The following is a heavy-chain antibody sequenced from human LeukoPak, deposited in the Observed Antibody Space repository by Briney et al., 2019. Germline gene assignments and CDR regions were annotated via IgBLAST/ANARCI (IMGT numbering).Heavy chain of an antibody. CDR1: GASITRYF. D-gene: IGHD1-1*01. Sequence: SETLSLTCTVSGASITRYFWNWIRQSPGKGLEWIGYLFSRGSPNYNPSLKRRVTISVDTSKNHFSLTLSSVTAADTAVYYCARLQPNSGEWAFDIWGQGTMVTVSS. CDR3: ARLQPNSGEWAFDI. CDR2: LFSRGSP. V-gene: IGHV4-59*01. J-gene: IGHJ3*02.